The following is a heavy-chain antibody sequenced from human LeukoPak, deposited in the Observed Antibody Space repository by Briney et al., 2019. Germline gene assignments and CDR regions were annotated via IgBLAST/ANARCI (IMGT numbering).Heavy chain of an antibody. Sequence: GGSLRLSCAASGFTFRSYGMHWVRQAPGKGLEWVAVIAYDGSTQYYADSVKGRFTVSRDNSKNTLYLQMSSLRAEDTAVYYCAKDAWSSSAGGNFDYWGQGTLVTVSS. J-gene: IGHJ4*02. D-gene: IGHD6-13*01. V-gene: IGHV3-30*18. CDR2: IAYDGSTQ. CDR1: GFTFRSYG. CDR3: AKDAWSSSAGGNFDY.